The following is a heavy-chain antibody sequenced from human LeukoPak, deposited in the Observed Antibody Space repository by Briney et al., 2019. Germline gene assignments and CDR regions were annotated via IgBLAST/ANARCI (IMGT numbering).Heavy chain of an antibody. V-gene: IGHV3-48*04. CDR1: GLKISYHI. J-gene: IGHJ6*03. CDR2: MSSSSSTT. CDR3: ARLRVTTGGDYYYYYMDV. Sequence: GGPLRLSCAASGLKISYHIMNWVRQAPGKGLEWVSYMSSSSSTTSYADSVKGRFAISRVNAENSVFLQMNSLRAEDRGVYYCARLRVTTGGDYYYYYMDVWGKGTTVTVSS. D-gene: IGHD4-17*01.